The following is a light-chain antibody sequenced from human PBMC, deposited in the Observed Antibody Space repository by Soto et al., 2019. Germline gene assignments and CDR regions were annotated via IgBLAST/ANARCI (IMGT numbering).Light chain of an antibody. V-gene: IGLV2-14*01. Sequence: QSALTQPASVSGSPGQSITISCTGTSSDVGGYDCVSWYQQHPGKAPKLLIHEVSNLPSGISSRFSGSKSGNTASLTISGLQTEDEADYYCSSCTSRNPLVFGGGTKLTVL. CDR2: EVS. J-gene: IGLJ3*02. CDR3: SSCTSRNPLV. CDR1: SSDVGGYDC.